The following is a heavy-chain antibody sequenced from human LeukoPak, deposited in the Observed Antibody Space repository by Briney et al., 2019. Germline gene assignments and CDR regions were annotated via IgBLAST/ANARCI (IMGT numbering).Heavy chain of an antibody. D-gene: IGHD2-2*01. CDR2: IYYTGST. CDR3: ARVYQSAEYYFDY. CDR1: GGSIDSYY. Sequence: PSETLSLTCTVSGGSIDSYYWSWIRQPPGKGLEWIGYIYYTGSTEYHPSLKSRVTISLDTSKNQFSLKLTSVTAADTAVYYCARVYQSAEYYFDYWGEGNLVSVSS. J-gene: IGHJ4*02. V-gene: IGHV4-59*01.